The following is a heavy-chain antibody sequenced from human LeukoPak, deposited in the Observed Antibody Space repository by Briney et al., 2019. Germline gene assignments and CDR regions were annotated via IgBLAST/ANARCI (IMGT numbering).Heavy chain of an antibody. J-gene: IGHJ3*02. CDR3: AREDYALDM. V-gene: IGHV3-21*01. CDR2: ISGNSRYI. Sequence: GGSLRLSCAASGFTFSSYALHWVRQAPGKGLEWVSSISGNSRYIYYADSVKGRFTISRDNAKNSLFLQMNSLGAEDTAVYYCAREDYALDMWGQGTMVTVSS. CDR1: GFTFSSYA.